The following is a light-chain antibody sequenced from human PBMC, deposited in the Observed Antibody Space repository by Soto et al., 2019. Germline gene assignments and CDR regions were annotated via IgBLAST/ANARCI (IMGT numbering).Light chain of an antibody. CDR1: SGDVGGFNH. V-gene: IGLV2-11*01. CDR2: DVT. CDR3: CSYAGSYTVV. Sequence: QSVLTQPRSVSGSPGQSVTISCTGTSGDVGGFNHVSWYQLHPGKAPKLMIYDVTNRPSGVPDRFSGSKSGNTASLTISGLQAEDEADYYCCSYAGSYTVVFGGGTQLTVL. J-gene: IGLJ2*01.